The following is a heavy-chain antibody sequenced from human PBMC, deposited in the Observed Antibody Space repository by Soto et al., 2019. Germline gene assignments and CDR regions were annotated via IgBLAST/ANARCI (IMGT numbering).Heavy chain of an antibody. CDR3: ARWGPRWFDP. D-gene: IGHD3-16*01. Sequence: KPSETLSLTCTVSRGSIRSYYWVWIRQPPGKGLEWIGYIYNSGSTNYSPSLKSRVTISVDTSKNQFSLKLTSVTAADTAVYYCARWGPRWFDPWGQGILVTVSS. V-gene: IGHV4-59*01. J-gene: IGHJ5*02. CDR2: IYNSGST. CDR1: RGSIRSYY.